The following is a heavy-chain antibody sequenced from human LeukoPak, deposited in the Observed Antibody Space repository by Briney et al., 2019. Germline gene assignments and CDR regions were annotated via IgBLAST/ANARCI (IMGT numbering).Heavy chain of an antibody. CDR1: GFTFSSYA. CDR3: AKYTGRGYYDSSGSLCFDY. D-gene: IGHD3-22*01. V-gene: IGHV3-23*01. Sequence: PGGSLRLSCAASGFTFSSYAMSWVRQAPGKGLEWVSAISGSGGSTYYADSVKGRFTISRDNSKNTLYLQMNSLRAEDTAVYYCAKYTGRGYYDSSGSLCFDYWGQGTLVTVSS. CDR2: ISGSGGST. J-gene: IGHJ4*02.